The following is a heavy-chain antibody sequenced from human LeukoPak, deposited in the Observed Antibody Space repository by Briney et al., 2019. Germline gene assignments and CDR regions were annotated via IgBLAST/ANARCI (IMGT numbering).Heavy chain of an antibody. CDR2: ISSSSSST. J-gene: IGHJ4*02. CDR3: ARDDVGYFDY. V-gene: IGHV3-48*01. D-gene: IGHD1-26*01. Sequence: GGSLRLPCAASGFTFSSYSMNWVRQAPGKGLEWVSYISSSSSSTHYADSVKGRFTISRDNAKNSLYLQMNSLRAEDTAVYYCARDDVGYFDYWGQGTLVTVSP. CDR1: GFTFSSYS.